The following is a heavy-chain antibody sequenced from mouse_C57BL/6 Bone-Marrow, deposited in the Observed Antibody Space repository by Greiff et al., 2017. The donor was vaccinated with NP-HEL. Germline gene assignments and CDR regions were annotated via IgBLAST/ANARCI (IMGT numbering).Heavy chain of an antibody. V-gene: IGHV1-81*01. CDR2: IYPRSGNT. CDR1: GYTFTSYG. Sequence: QVHVKQSGAELARPGASVKLSCKASGYTFTSYGISWVKQRTGQGLEWIGEIYPRSGNTYYNEKFKGKATLTADKSSSTAYMELRSLTSEDSAVYFCAKKEDYSNYFDYWGQGTTLTVSS. D-gene: IGHD2-5*01. J-gene: IGHJ2*01. CDR3: AKKEDYSNYFDY.